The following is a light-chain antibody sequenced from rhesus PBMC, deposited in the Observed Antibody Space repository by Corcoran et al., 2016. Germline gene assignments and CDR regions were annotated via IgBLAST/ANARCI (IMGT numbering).Light chain of an antibody. V-gene: IGLV2S7*01. J-gene: IGLJ1*01. Sequence: QAAPTQPPSVSGSPGQSVTISCTGTSSDVGGYNYVSWYQQHPGKAPKLMIYGVSKRPSGVSDRFSGSKSGNTASLTISGLQAEDEADYYCCSYRSGSLSYIFGAGTRLTVL. CDR3: CSYRSGSLSYI. CDR1: SSDVGGYNY. CDR2: GVS.